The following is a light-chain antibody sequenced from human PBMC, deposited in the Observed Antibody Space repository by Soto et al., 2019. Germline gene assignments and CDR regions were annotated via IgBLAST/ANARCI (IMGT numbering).Light chain of an antibody. CDR3: HQYDNFPRT. V-gene: IGKV1-5*03. CDR1: QSINGW. Sequence: EIMLTQSPSTLSASVGDRVTITCRASQSINGWLAWYQQKPGQAPNLLIYKASTLESGVPSRFSGSGSGTEFTLTVSSLQSDDFATYYCHQYDNFPRTFGQGTKVDIK. J-gene: IGKJ1*01. CDR2: KAS.